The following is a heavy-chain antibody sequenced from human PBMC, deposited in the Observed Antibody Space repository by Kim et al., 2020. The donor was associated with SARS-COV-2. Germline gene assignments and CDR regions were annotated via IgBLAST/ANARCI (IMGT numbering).Heavy chain of an antibody. CDR1: GFTFSSYA. V-gene: IGHV3-30*04. CDR3: ARDQEQQLSFYYYYGMDV. CDR2: ISYDGSNK. D-gene: IGHD6-13*01. J-gene: IGHJ6*04. Sequence: GGSLRLSCAASGFTFSSYAMHWVRQAPGKGLEWVAVISYDGSNKYYVASVKGRFTISRDNSKNTLYLQMNSLRAEDTAVYYCARDQEQQLSFYYYYGMDVCGEGTTVTVSP.